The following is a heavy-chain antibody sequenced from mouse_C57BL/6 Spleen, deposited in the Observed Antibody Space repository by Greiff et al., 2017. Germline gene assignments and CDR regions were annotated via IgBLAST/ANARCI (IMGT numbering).Heavy chain of an antibody. Sequence: VQLQQSGAELVRPGASVKLSCTASGFNIKDDYMHWVKQRPEQGLEWIGWIDPENGDTAYASKFQGKATITADPSSNTAYLQLSSLTSEDTAVYYCTLYYGNPLAYWGQGTLVTVSA. V-gene: IGHV14-4*01. CDR1: GFNIKDDY. J-gene: IGHJ3*01. CDR2: IDPENGDT. CDR3: TLYYGNPLAY. D-gene: IGHD2-1*01.